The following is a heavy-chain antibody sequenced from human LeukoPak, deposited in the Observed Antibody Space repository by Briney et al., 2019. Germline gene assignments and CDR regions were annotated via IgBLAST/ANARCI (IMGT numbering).Heavy chain of an antibody. Sequence: ASVKVSCKASGYTFTSYDINWVRQATGQGLEWMGWMNPNSGNTGYAQKFQGRVTMTRNTSISTAYMELSSLRSEDTAVYYCARDLYYYGSGSYRTDYYYYMDVWGKGTTVTISS. CDR2: MNPNSGNT. J-gene: IGHJ6*03. CDR3: ARDLYYYGSGSYRTDYYYYMDV. V-gene: IGHV1-8*01. D-gene: IGHD3-10*01. CDR1: GYTFTSYD.